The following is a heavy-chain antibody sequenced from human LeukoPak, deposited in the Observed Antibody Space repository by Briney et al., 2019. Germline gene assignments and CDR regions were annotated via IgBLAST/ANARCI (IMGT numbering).Heavy chain of an antibody. D-gene: IGHD6-19*01. CDR1: GYTLTELS. J-gene: IGHJ3*02. Sequence: ASVKVSCKVSGYTLTELSMHWVRQAPGKGLEWMGGSDPEDGETIYAQKFQGRVTMTEDTSTDTAYMELSSLRSEDTAVYYCATDKQWLESRAFDIWGQGTMVTVSS. CDR2: SDPEDGET. V-gene: IGHV1-24*01. CDR3: ATDKQWLESRAFDI.